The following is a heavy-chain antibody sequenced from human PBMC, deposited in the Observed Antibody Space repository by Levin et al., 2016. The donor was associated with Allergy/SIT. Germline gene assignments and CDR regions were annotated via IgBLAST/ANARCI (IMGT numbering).Heavy chain of an antibody. V-gene: IGHV3-7*03. CDR3: ARSVSSGYYSAMGLY. J-gene: IGHJ4*02. Sequence: VRQMPGKGAGVGGQHKPDGRDKDYMDSVKGRFTISRDNAKNSLYLQMTSLRAEDTAVFYCARSVSSGYYSAMGLYWGQGTLVTVSS. CDR2: KPDGRDK. D-gene: IGHD3-22*01.